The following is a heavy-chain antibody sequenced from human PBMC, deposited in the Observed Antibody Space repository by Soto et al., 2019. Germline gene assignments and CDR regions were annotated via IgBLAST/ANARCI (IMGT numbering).Heavy chain of an antibody. D-gene: IGHD3-10*01. J-gene: IGHJ6*02. CDR2: IRSQPYGGTP. CDR3: SYRGVTVGDPLTYGMDV. Sequence: GGSLRLSCTASGFTCGSYSLSWVRQAPGQGLEWVGLIRSQPYGGTPEYAASVKRRLSISRNDSKPIVHMQMNSLKTDDAGVYYGSYRGVTVGDPLTYGMDVWGQGTSVTVSS. V-gene: IGHV3-49*04. CDR1: GFTCGSYS.